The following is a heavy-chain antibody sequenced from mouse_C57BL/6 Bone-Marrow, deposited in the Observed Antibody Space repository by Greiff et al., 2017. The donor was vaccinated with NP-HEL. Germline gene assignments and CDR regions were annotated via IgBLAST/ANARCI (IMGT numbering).Heavy chain of an antibody. Sequence: VQLQQSGPGLVQPSQSLSITCTVSGFSLTSYGVHWVRQPPGKGLEWLGVIWSGGSTDYNAAFISRLSISKDNSKSQVFFKMNSLQADDTAIYYCATYYYYGSSPAWFAYWGQGTLVTVSA. V-gene: IGHV2-4*01. CDR3: ATYYYYGSSPAWFAY. J-gene: IGHJ3*01. CDR1: GFSLTSYG. D-gene: IGHD1-1*01. CDR2: IWSGGST.